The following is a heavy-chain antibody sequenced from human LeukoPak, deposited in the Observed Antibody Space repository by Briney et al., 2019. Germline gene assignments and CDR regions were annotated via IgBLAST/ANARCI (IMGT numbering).Heavy chain of an antibody. J-gene: IGHJ4*02. V-gene: IGHV4-39*07. CDR3: ARDDCSSTSCYNFDY. CDR2: IYTSGST. CDR1: GGSISSSSYY. Sequence: SETLSLTCTVSGGSISSSSYYWGWIRQPPGKGLEWIGRIYTSGSTNYNPSLKSRVTMSVDTSKNQFSLKLSSVTAADTAVYYCARDDCSSTSCYNFDYWGQGTLVTVPS. D-gene: IGHD2-2*02.